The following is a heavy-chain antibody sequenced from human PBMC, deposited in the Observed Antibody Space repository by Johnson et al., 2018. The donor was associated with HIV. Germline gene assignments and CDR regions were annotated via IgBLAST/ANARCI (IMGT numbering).Heavy chain of an antibody. CDR2: LYSGGKT. Sequence: VQLVESGGGLIQPGGSLRLSCAASGFTVSSNNMSWVRQAPGKGLEWVSVLYSGGKTYYADSVKGRFTISRDNSKNTLYLQMNSLKAEDTAVYYCVSSGCQRCAFDIWGQGTMVTVSS. J-gene: IGHJ3*02. CDR1: GFTVSSNN. V-gene: IGHV3-53*01. CDR3: VSSGCQRCAFDI. D-gene: IGHD6-19*01.